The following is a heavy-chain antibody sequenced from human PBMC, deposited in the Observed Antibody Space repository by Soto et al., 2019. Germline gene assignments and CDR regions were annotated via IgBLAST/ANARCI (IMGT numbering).Heavy chain of an antibody. CDR3: ARLGYSAWVQLWGFDS. D-gene: IGHD2-15*01. V-gene: IGHV4-39*01. CDR2: IYYSGST. Sequence: SETLSLTCTVSGGSISISSYYWGWIRQPPGKGLEWIGSIYYSGSTYYNPSLKSRVAISVDTSKNQFSLKLSSVTAADTAVYYCARLGYSAWVQLWGFDSWGQGTLVTVSS. J-gene: IGHJ4*02. CDR1: GGSISISSYY.